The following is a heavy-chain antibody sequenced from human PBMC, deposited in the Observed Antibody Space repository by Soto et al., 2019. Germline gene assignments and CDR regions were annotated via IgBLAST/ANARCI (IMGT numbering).Heavy chain of an antibody. CDR1: QFTFSYDA. D-gene: IGHD6-6*01. CDR3: AKGRPPFDL. Sequence: EVQLLESGGGLVQPGGSLRLSCAASQFTFSYDAMGWVRQAPGKGLAWVSLLSGAGGSTNYADSVKGRFAISRDNSENTLYLQMNSLSAEDTAVYYCAKGRPPFDLWCRCTLVIVSS. J-gene: IGHJ2*01. V-gene: IGHV3-23*01. CDR2: LSGAGGST.